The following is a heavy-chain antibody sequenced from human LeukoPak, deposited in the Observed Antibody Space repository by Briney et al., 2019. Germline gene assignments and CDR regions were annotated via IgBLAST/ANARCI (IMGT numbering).Heavy chain of an antibody. D-gene: IGHD2-15*01. CDR1: GFMFSSYW. CDR3: ARPTHRSGGRNNWFDP. V-gene: IGHV3-7*03. J-gene: IGHJ5*02. Sequence: GGSLRLSCAATGFMFSSYWMSWVRQAPGKGLEWVASIKHDGSEKYYVDSVKGRFTISRDNAKNSLYLQMSSLRAEDTAVYYCARPTHRSGGRNNWFDPWGQGTLVTVSS. CDR2: IKHDGSEK.